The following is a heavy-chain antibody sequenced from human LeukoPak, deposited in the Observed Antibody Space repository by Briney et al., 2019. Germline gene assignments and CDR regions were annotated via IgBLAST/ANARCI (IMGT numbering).Heavy chain of an antibody. J-gene: IGHJ4*02. CDR3: AKDGQYSSSSPYFFDY. V-gene: IGHV3-23*01. Sequence: GGSLRLSCAASGFTFSYYAMSWVRQAPGKGLEWVSAISSAGGTTFYADSVKGRFTISRDTSKNTLYLQMNSLRADDTAVYYCAKDGQYSSSSPYFFDYWGQGNLVTVSS. D-gene: IGHD6-6*01. CDR2: ISSAGGTT. CDR1: GFTFSYYA.